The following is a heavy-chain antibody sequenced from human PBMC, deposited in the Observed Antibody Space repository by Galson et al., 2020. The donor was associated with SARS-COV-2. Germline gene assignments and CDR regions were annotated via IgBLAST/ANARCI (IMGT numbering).Heavy chain of an antibody. D-gene: IGHD2-2*01. J-gene: IGHJ6*02. CDR1: GFTFSSYA. CDR3: ARCVTGWRYCSSTSCYYYYYYGMDV. V-gene: IGHV3-30*04. Sequence: GGSLRLSCAASGFTFSSYAMHWVRQAPGKGLEWVAVISYDGSNKYYADSVKGRFTISRDNSKNTLYLQMNSLRAEDTAVYYCARCVTGWRYCSSTSCYYYYYYGMDVWGQGTTVTVSS. CDR2: ISYDGSNK.